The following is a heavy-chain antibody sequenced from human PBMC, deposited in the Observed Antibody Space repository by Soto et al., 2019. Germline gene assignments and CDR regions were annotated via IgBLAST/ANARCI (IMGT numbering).Heavy chain of an antibody. D-gene: IGHD3-10*01. CDR3: ARCLYGSGSYYNDY. V-gene: IGHV3-72*01. J-gene: IGHJ4*02. CDR2: TRNKANSYTT. CDR1: GFTFSDHY. Sequence: EVQLVESGGGLVQPGGSLRLSCAASGFTFSDHYMDWVRQAPGKGLEWVGRTRNKANSYTTEYAASVKGRFTISRDDSQNSLYLQMNSLKTEDTAVYYWARCLYGSGSYYNDYWGQGTLVTVSS.